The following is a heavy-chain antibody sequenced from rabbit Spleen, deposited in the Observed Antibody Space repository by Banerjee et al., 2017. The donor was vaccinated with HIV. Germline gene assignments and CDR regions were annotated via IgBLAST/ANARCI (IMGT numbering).Heavy chain of an antibody. V-gene: IGHV1S7*01. CDR1: GIDFTNYY. D-gene: IGHD4-1*01. CDR3: ARETSSGWGIVSFYFSL. CDR2: IYPAKGST. Sequence: QLTETGGGLVQPGGSLTLSCKASGIDFTNYYITRVRQAPGKGLEWIGIIYPAKGSTDYASWVNGRFTISSDNAQSTVDLKMTSLTAADTATYFCARETSSGWGIVSFYFSLWGQGTLVTVS. J-gene: IGHJ4*01.